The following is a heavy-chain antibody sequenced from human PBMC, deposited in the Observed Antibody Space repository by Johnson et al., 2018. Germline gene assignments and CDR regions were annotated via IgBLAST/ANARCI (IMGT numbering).Heavy chain of an antibody. CDR3: ARVSGGSTRAEGPTYYDYYMDV. V-gene: IGHV3-30*04. CDR2: TSYDERNK. D-gene: IGHD3-16*01. CDR1: KFTFRRNT. J-gene: IGHJ6*03. Sequence: VQLVESGGGVVQPGRSPRLSCPASKFTFRRNTMHWVRQAPGKGLEWVALTSYDERNKYYEDSVNGRFTVPRDNSKSILYLQVSSLRAEDTAVYYCARVSGGSTRAEGPTYYDYYMDVWGKGATVTVSS.